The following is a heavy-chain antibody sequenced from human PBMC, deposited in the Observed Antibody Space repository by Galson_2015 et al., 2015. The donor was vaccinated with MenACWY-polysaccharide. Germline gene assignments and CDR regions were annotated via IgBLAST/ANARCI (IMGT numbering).Heavy chain of an antibody. V-gene: IGHV3-7*03. CDR3: ARTVRRRAVVYYYYYMDV. CDR2: IKKDGSEK. Sequence: SLRLSCAASGFTFSSYWMTWVRQAPGKGLEWVANIKKDGSEKYYVDSVKGRFTISRDNAKNSLYLQMHSLRSEDTAVYYCARTVRRRAVVYYYYYMDVWGKGTTVTVSS. CDR1: GFTFSSYW. D-gene: IGHD2-15*01. J-gene: IGHJ6*03.